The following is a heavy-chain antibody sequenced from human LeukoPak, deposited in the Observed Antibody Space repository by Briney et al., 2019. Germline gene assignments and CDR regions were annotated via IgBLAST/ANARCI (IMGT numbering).Heavy chain of an antibody. CDR3: ARGTYYYGSGSYPAGFDY. Sequence: PSETLSLTCTVSGGSISSYYWSWIRQPPGKGLEWIGYIYYSGSTNYNPSLKSRVTISVDTSKNQFSLKLSSVTAADTVVYYCARGTYYYGSGSYPAGFDYWGQGTLVTVSS. CDR1: GGSISSYY. D-gene: IGHD3-10*01. V-gene: IGHV4-59*01. CDR2: IYYSGST. J-gene: IGHJ4*02.